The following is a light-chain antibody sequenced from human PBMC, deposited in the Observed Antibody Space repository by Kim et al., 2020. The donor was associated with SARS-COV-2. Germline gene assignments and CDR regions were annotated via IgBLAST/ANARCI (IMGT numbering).Light chain of an antibody. Sequence: PGERATPPCRASQSVNTYLAWYQQKPGQAPRLLIYDASNRATGIPDRFSGSGSGTDFTLTISSLESEDFAVYYCQQRSNWPPALTFGGGTKVDIK. V-gene: IGKV3-11*01. CDR1: QSVNTY. CDR3: QQRSNWPPALT. J-gene: IGKJ4*01. CDR2: DAS.